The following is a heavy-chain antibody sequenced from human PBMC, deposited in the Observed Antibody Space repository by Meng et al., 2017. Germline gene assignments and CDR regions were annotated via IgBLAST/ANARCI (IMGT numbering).Heavy chain of an antibody. CDR2: IIPIFGTA. J-gene: IGHJ4*02. CDR1: GGTFSSYA. CDR3: ARVLRDGYNLGY. D-gene: IGHD5-24*01. V-gene: IGHV1-69*01. Sequence: QVERVWAGDEGKKPGSSVKVSCKASGGTFSSYAVSWVRQAPGQGLEWMGGIIPIFGTANYAQKFQGRVTITADESTSTAYMELSSLRSEDTAVYYCARVLRDGYNLGYWGQGTLVTVSS.